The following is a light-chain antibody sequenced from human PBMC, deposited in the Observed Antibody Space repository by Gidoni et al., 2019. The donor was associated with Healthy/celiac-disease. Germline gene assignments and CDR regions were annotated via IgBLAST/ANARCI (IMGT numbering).Light chain of an antibody. J-gene: IGKJ4*01. V-gene: IGKV3D-15*01. CDR3: QQYNNWPQA. CDR2: GAS. CDR1: QSVSST. Sequence: EIVMTQSPATLSVSPGERATLSCRASQSVSSTLAGYQQKPGQAPRLLIYGASTRATGIPARFSGSGSGTEFTLTISSLQSEDFAVYYCQQYNNWPQAFXGXTKVEIK.